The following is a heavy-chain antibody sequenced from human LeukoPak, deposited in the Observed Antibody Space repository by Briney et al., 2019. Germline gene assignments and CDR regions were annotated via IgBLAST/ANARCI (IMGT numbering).Heavy chain of an antibody. Sequence: GGSLRLSCAASGFTFSAYGMSWFRQAPGKGLEWVSAITYSSGNTYYADSVKGRFTISRDNSKNTLCLQMNSLRAEDTALYYCAKDGTGCGGDCYSDYWVQGTLVTVSS. V-gene: IGHV3-23*01. J-gene: IGHJ4*02. D-gene: IGHD2-21*02. CDR3: AKDGTGCGGDCYSDY. CDR2: ITYSSGNT. CDR1: GFTFSAYG.